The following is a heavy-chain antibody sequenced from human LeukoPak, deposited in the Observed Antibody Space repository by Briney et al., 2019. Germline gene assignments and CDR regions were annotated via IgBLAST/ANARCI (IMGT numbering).Heavy chain of an antibody. J-gene: IGHJ4*02. CDR2: INPNSGGT. Sequence: ASVTVSCMSSVYTFTRYYMHWVRQAPGRGLEWMGWINPNSGGTNYAQKFQGRVTMTRDTSISTAYMELSRLRSDDTAVYYCARGGRAVPIDYWGQGTLVTVSS. V-gene: IGHV1-2*02. CDR3: ARGGRAVPIDY. CDR1: VYTFTRYY. D-gene: IGHD6-19*01.